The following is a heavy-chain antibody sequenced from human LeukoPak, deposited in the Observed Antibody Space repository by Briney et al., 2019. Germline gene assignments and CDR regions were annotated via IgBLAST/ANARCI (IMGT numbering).Heavy chain of an antibody. CDR2: INHSGST. Sequence: PSETLSLTCAVYGGSFSGYYWSWIRQPPGKGLEWIGEINHSGSTNYNPSLKSRVTISVDTSKNLFSLKLSSVTAADTAVYYCARGWVLYSSSSWFDPWGQGTLVTVSS. V-gene: IGHV4-34*01. CDR3: ARGWVLYSSSSWFDP. J-gene: IGHJ5*02. CDR1: GGSFSGYY. D-gene: IGHD6-6*01.